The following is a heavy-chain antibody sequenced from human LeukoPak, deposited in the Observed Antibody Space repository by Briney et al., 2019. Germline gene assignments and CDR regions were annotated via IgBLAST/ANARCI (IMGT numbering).Heavy chain of an antibody. CDR1: GFTFSSYW. D-gene: IGHD3-16*01. CDR2: VNRDGSRT. CDR3: ARDQTSVGGIDC. J-gene: IGHJ4*02. Sequence: PGGSLRLSCSASGFTFSSYWMHWVRQVPGKGLVWVSRVNRDGSRTSQADSVKGRFTISRDNAKNTLYLQMNSLRAEDTAVYYCARDQTSVGGIDCWGQGTLVTVSS. V-gene: IGHV3-74*01.